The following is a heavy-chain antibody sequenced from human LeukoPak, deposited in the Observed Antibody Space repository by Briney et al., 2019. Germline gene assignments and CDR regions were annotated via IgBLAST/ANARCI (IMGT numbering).Heavy chain of an antibody. J-gene: IGHJ4*02. CDR3: ATGSGWYSPDY. CDR2: IVVGSGTT. V-gene: IGHV1-58*02. CDR1: GFXFTSSP. Sequence: TSVKVSCKASGFXFTSSPMQWVRQARGQRLEWIGWIVVGSGTTNYAQKFQERVSFTRDMSTNTAYMELSSLRSEDTAVYYCATGSGWYSPDYWGQGTLVTVSS. D-gene: IGHD6-19*01.